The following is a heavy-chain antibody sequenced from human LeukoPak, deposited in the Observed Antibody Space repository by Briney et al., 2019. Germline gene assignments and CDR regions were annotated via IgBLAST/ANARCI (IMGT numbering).Heavy chain of an antibody. V-gene: IGHV3-21*01. D-gene: IGHD2-2*01. CDR3: AQDIVVVPAAPMGS. CDR2: ISSSSSYI. Sequence: SGASLRLSCAASGFTFSSYCMNSVRHPPGKGLEWVSSISSSSSYIYYADSVKGRFTISRDNAKNSLYLQMNSLRAEGTAVYYCAQDIVVVPAAPMGSWGQGTLVTVSS. CDR1: GFTFSSYC. J-gene: IGHJ4*02.